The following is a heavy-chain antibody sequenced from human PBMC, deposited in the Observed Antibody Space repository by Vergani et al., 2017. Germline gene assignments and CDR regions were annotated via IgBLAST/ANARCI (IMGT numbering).Heavy chain of an antibody. D-gene: IGHD4/OR15-4a*01. J-gene: IGHJ4*02. CDR3: ARAIPGLMVGPGANLGPSY. V-gene: IGHV4-38-2*01. CDR1: GFSFSDHY. Sequence: QVQLVESGGGLVKPGGSLRLSCAASGFSFSDHYMTWIRQAPGKGLAWIGSVYFTGTTYYNPSLESRVTISIDTSKNQVSLKVTSMTAADSAFYYCARAIPGLMVGPGANLGPSYWGQGILVTVSS. CDR2: VYFTGTT.